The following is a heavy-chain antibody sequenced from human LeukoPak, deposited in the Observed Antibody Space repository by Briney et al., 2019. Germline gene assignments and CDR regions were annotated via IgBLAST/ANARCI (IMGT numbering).Heavy chain of an antibody. CDR2: IKHDGST. J-gene: IGHJ5*02. CDR3: ASCSLVQEMYNGFHP. CDR1: GGSFSGYY. Sequence: SETLSLTCAVYGGSFSGYYWSWIRQPPGKGLEWMGEIKHDGSTNYNPSRKSGVTISVDTSKNQFSLTLSSVNAWDTAVYYCASCSLVQEMYNGFHPWRQGTLVRVPS. D-gene: IGHD6-13*01. V-gene: IGHV4-34*01.